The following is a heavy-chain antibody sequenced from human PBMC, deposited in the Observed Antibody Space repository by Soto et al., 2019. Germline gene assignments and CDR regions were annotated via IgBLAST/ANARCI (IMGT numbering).Heavy chain of an antibody. CDR3: AKMSLWFGEVFPYYFDY. J-gene: IGHJ4*02. CDR1: GFTFSNCA. V-gene: IGHV3-23*01. CDR2: ISGSGGST. Sequence: EVQLLESGGGLVQPGGSLRLSCTASGFTFSNCAMNWVRQAPGQGLEWVSAISGSGGSTYYADSVKGRFTISRDNSKNTVSLQMNSLTAEDTAVYCCAKMSLWFGEVFPYYFDYWGQGTLVTVSS. D-gene: IGHD3-10*01.